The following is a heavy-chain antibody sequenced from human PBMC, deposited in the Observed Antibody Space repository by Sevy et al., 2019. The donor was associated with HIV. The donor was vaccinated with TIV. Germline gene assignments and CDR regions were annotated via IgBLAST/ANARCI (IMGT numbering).Heavy chain of an antibody. D-gene: IGHD3-10*01. CDR2: IWYDGINR. V-gene: IGHV3-33*01. Sequence: GGSLRLSCAASGFTCSSYGMHWVRQAPGKGLEWVAVIWYDGINRYYADSVKGRFTISRDNSKNTLYLQMNSLRAEDTAVYYCARDNLHPIMVSMVRGALSYYFDYWGQGTLVTVSS. J-gene: IGHJ4*02. CDR1: GFTCSSYG. CDR3: ARDNLHPIMVSMVRGALSYYFDY.